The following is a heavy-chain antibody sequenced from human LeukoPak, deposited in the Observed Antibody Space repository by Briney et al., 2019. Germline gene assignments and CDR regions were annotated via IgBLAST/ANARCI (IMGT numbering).Heavy chain of an antibody. CDR1: GFTFSSYA. D-gene: IGHD2-15*01. J-gene: IGHJ6*03. CDR2: ISGSGGST. V-gene: IGHV3-23*01. CDR3: AKRPGGGLYYYYYMDV. Sequence: GGSLRLSCAASGFTFSSYAMRWVRQAPGKGLEWVSAISGSGGSTYYADSVKGRFTISRDNSKNTLYLQMNSLRAEDTAVYYCAKRPGGGLYYYYYMDVWGKGTTVTVSS.